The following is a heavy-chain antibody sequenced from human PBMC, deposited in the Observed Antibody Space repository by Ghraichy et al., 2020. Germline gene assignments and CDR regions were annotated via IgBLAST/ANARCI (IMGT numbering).Heavy chain of an antibody. V-gene: IGHV1-18*01. CDR2: ISGYNDDT. Sequence: ASVKVSCKASGYTFTDYGISWVRQAPGQGLEWMGWISGYNDDTKYAQKFQGRVTMTSDPLTTTADMELRSLTSDDTAIYYCARNNSGTSFDIWGQGTMVTVS. J-gene: IGHJ3*02. D-gene: IGHD6-19*01. CDR1: GYTFTDYG. CDR3: ARNNSGTSFDI.